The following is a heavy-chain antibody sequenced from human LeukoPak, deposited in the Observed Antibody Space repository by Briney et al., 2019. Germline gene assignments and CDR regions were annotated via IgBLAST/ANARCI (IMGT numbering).Heavy chain of an antibody. CDR1: GYTFTSYG. CDR3: ARDREVLLCSSSTCYGSGMDV. V-gene: IGHV1-18*01. Sequence: ASVKVSCKASGYTFTSYGISWARQAPGQGLEWMGWISTYKGNTKYAQNLQGRVTMTTDTSTSTAYMELRSLRSDDTAVYYCARDREVLLCSSSTCYGSGMDVWGKGTTVIVSS. CDR2: ISTYKGNT. D-gene: IGHD2-2*01. J-gene: IGHJ6*04.